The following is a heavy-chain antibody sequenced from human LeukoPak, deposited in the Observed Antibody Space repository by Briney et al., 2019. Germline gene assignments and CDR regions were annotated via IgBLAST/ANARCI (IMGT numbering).Heavy chain of an antibody. J-gene: IGHJ4*02. D-gene: IGHD3-10*01. CDR3: ASETGLLWFGEGGDY. CDR1: GFTFSSYS. CDR2: ISISSTYI. V-gene: IGHV3-21*01. Sequence: PGGSLRLSCAASGFTFSSYSMNWVRQAPGKGLEWVSSISISSTYIYYADSAKGRFTISRDNAKNSLYLQMNSLRAEDTAVYYCASETGLLWFGEGGDYWGQGTLVTVSS.